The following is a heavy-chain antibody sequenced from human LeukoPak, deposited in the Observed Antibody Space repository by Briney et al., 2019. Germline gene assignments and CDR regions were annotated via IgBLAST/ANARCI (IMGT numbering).Heavy chain of an antibody. D-gene: IGHD6-13*01. CDR3: AKDSRSSFCLDY. CDR2: IRYDGSNK. Sequence: GGSLRLSCAASGFTFSSYGMHWVRRAPGKGLEWVAFIRYDGSNKYYADSVKGRFTISRDNSKNTLYLQMNSLRAEDTAVYYCAKDSRSSFCLDYWGQGTLVTVSS. V-gene: IGHV3-30*02. J-gene: IGHJ4*02. CDR1: GFTFSSYG.